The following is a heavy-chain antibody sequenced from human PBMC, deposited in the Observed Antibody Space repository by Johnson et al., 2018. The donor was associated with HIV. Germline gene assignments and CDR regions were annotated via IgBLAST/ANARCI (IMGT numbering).Heavy chain of an antibody. V-gene: IGHV3-30*02. CDR3: ARWWPRAIDDALDI. CDR1: GFTFSSYG. D-gene: IGHD2-15*01. Sequence: QVQLVESGGGVVQPGGSLRLSCAASGFTFSSYGMHWVRQAPGKGLEWVAFIHYDGSNEYYADSVKGRFTISRDNSKNTLYLQMNTLRVEDMAVYYCARWWPRAIDDALDIWGQGTMVTVSS. CDR2: IHYDGSNE. J-gene: IGHJ3*02.